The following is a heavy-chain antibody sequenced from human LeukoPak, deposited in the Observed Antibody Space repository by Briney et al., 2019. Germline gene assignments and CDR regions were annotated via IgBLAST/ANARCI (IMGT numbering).Heavy chain of an antibody. CDR2: IYYSGST. CDR1: GGSISSFY. V-gene: IGHV4-59*01. CDR3: ARASDRLGNFDY. D-gene: IGHD7-27*01. Sequence: ETLSLTCTVSGGSISSFYWSWIRQPPGKGLEWIGYIYYSGSTNYNPSLKRGVTISVDKSKNQFSLKLRSVNAADTAVYYCARASDRLGNFDYWGQGTLVTVSS. J-gene: IGHJ4*02.